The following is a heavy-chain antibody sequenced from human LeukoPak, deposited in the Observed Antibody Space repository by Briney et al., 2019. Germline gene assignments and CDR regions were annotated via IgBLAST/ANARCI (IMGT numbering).Heavy chain of an antibody. J-gene: IGHJ4*02. CDR3: ARDSGPYYYFDY. CDR2: ISSSGSTI. D-gene: IGHD3-10*01. CDR1: GFTFSRYE. V-gene: IGHV3-48*03. Sequence: GGSLRLSCAASGFTFSRYEMNWVRQAPGKGLEWVSYISSSGSTIYYADSVKGRFTISRDNAKNSLYLQMNSLRAEDTAVYYCARDSGPYYYFDYWGQGTLVTVSS.